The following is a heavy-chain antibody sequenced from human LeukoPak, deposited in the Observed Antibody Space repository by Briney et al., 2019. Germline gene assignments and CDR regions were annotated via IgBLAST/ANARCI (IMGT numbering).Heavy chain of an antibody. Sequence: GGSLRLSCAASGFTFSSYAMSWVRQAPGKGLEWVSAISGSGGSTYYADSVKGRFTISRDNSKNTLYLQMNSLRAEGTAVYYCAKDHVVVTATRLSYWGQGTLVTVSS. CDR1: GFTFSSYA. D-gene: IGHD2-21*02. CDR3: AKDHVVVTATRLSY. J-gene: IGHJ4*02. CDR2: ISGSGGST. V-gene: IGHV3-23*01.